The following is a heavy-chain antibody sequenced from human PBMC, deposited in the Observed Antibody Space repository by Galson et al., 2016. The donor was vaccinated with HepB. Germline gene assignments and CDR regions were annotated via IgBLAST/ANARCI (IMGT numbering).Heavy chain of an antibody. CDR3: ARFGGSLGTDV. CDR1: GFTFSDFG. CDR2: IWYDGSNK. J-gene: IGHJ6*02. D-gene: IGHD2-15*01. Sequence: SLRLSCAASGFTFSDFGMHWVRQAPGKGLEWVALIWYDGSNKHYADSVKGRFTISRDNSKNTLYLQMNSLTAEDTAVYYCARFGGSLGTDVWGQGTTVTVSS. V-gene: IGHV3-33*01.